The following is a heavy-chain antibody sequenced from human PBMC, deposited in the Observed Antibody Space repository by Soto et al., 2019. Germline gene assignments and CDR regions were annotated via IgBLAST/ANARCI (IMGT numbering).Heavy chain of an antibody. CDR3: ARCGGDCQYYYYYYMDV. Sequence: ASVKVSCKASGYTFTSYGISRVRQAPGQGLEWMGWISAYNGNTNYAQKLQGRVTMTTDTSTSTAYMELRSLRSDDTAVYYCARCGGDCQYYYYYYMDVWGKGTTVTVSS. J-gene: IGHJ6*03. D-gene: IGHD2-21*01. CDR2: ISAYNGNT. V-gene: IGHV1-18*01. CDR1: GYTFTSYG.